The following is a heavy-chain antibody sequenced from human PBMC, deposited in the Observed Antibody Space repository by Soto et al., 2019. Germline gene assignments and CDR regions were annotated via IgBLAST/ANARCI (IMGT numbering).Heavy chain of an antibody. D-gene: IGHD2-21*02. J-gene: IGHJ4*02. CDR3: ARSIVVVTALDY. V-gene: IGHV1-18*01. Sequence: ASVKVSCKASGYSFNTFGVGWVRQAPGQGLEWMGWISPSNGGTNYAQKFQGRVIMTTDRSTAYMELRRLRSDDTAVYYCARSIVVVTALDYWGQGTLVTVS. CDR2: ISPSNGGT. CDR1: GYSFNTFG.